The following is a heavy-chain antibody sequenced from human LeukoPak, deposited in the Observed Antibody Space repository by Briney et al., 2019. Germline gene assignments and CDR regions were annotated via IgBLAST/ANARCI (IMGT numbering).Heavy chain of an antibody. CDR1: GYTFTSYG. V-gene: IGHV1-18*01. D-gene: IGHD3-22*01. CDR3: ARVPHYYDSGGYPQYFQH. CDR2: ISAYNGNT. J-gene: IGHJ1*01. Sequence: ASVKVSCKASGYTFTSYGISWVRQAPGQGLEWMGWISAYNGNTNYAQKLQGRVTMTTDTSTSTAYMELRSLRSDDTAVYYCARVPHYYDSGGYPQYFQHWGQGTLVTVSS.